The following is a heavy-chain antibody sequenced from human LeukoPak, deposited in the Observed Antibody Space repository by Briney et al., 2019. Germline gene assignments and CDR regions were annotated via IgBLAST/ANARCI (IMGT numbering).Heavy chain of an antibody. Sequence: AGGSLRLSCAASGFSLTDNYVTCVRRAPGKCLEWVSVIYSGGTTYYADSVKGRFSTSRDISKNTVYLQMNSLRPEDTAIYYCARETRWGAPDDHWGQGTLVSVSP. CDR1: GFSLTDNY. D-gene: IGHD1-26*01. V-gene: IGHV3-66*02. CDR3: ARETRWGAPDDH. CDR2: IYSGGTT. J-gene: IGHJ5*02.